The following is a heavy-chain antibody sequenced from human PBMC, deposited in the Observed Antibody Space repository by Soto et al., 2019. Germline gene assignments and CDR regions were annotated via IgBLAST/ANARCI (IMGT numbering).Heavy chain of an antibody. CDR2: IYYSGST. J-gene: IGHJ4*02. CDR1: GGSISSSSYY. V-gene: IGHV4-39*01. CDR3: ARHATPSITGTPYYFDY. D-gene: IGHD1-20*01. Sequence: SETLSLTCTVSGGSISSSSYYWGWIRQPPGKGLEWIGSIYYSGSTYYNPSLKSRVTISVDTSKNQFSLKLSSVTAADTAVYYCARHATPSITGTPYYFDYWGQGTLVTVSS.